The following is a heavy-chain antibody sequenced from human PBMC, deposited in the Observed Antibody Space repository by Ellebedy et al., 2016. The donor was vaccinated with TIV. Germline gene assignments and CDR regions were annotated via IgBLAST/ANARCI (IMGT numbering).Heavy chain of an antibody. CDR3: AKGRKLIRSSSLDY. V-gene: IGHV3-23*01. CDR1: GFTFSSYA. D-gene: IGHD3-22*01. J-gene: IGHJ4*02. Sequence: PGGSLRLSCAVSGFTFSSYAMNWVRQAPGKGLEWVSSIGSGGGSPHYADSVKGRFTISRDNSKNMLFLQMNSLRAEDTALYYCAKGRKLIRSSSLDYWGQGTLVTVSS. CDR2: IGSGGGSP.